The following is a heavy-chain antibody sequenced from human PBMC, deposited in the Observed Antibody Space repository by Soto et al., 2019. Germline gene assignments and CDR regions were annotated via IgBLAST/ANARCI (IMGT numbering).Heavy chain of an antibody. CDR2: IGTLRDT. V-gene: IGHV3-13*01. Sequence: HPGGSLRLSCVASGFTFKTYDMYWVRQVPGQGLEWVSGIGTLRDTYYSASVAGRFTVSRENGRNSLYLQMNSLRAGDSGIYFCARGRSNDFSSSPPPRFDPWGRGTLVTVSS. CDR3: ARGRSNDFSSSPPPRFDP. J-gene: IGHJ5*02. D-gene: IGHD2-21*02. CDR1: GFTFKTYD.